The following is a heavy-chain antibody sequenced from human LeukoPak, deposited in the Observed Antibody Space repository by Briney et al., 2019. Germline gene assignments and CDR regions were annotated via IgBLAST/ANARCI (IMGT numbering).Heavy chain of an antibody. Sequence: GGSLRLSCAASGFTFRSFAVTWVRQAPGKGLEWVSVISWSGDSTYYADSVKGRFTISRDNSKNTLYLQMNSLRAEYTAIYYCTTGTVLTIFGMAWHAFDIWGQGTMVTVSP. CDR1: GFTFRSFA. J-gene: IGHJ3*02. CDR3: TTGTVLTIFGMAWHAFDI. V-gene: IGHV3-23*01. CDR2: ISWSGDST. D-gene: IGHD3-3*01.